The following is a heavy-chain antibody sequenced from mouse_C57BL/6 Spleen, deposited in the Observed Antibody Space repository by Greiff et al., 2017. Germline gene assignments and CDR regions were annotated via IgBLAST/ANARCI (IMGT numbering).Heavy chain of an antibody. Sequence: QVQLQQPGAELVRPGSSVKLSCKASGYTFTSYWMHWVKQRPIQGLEWIGNIDPSDSETHYNQKFKDKATLTVDKSSSTAYMQLSSLTSEDSAVYYCARSEVRSYAMDYWGQGTSVTVSS. CDR3: ARSEVRSYAMDY. CDR2: IDPSDSET. D-gene: IGHD1-1*01. CDR1: GYTFTSYW. J-gene: IGHJ4*01. V-gene: IGHV1-52*01.